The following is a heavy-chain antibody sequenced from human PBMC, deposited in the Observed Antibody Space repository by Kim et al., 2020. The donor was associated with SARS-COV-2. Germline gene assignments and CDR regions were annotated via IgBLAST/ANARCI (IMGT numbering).Heavy chain of an antibody. V-gene: IGHV4-34*01. J-gene: IGHJ6*02. CDR3: ARVDILTGYYPYYYYGMDV. CDR1: GGSFSGYY. CDR2: INHSGST. Sequence: SETLSLTCAVYGGSFSGYYWSWIRQPPGKGLEWIGEINHSGSTNYNPSLKSRVTISVDTSKNQFSLKLSSVTAADTAVYYCARVDILTGYYPYYYYGMDVWGQGTTVTVSS. D-gene: IGHD3-9*01.